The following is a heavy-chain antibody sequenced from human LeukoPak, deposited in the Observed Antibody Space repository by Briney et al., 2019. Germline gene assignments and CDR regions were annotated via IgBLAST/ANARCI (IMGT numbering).Heavy chain of an antibody. CDR2: INPNSGGT. CDR3: ARVGSSSWYEEWFDP. Sequence: ASVKVSCKASGYTFTGYYMHWVRQAPGQGLEWMGWINPNSGGTNYAQKFQGRVTMTRDASISTAYMELSRLRSDDTAVYYCARVGSSSWYEEWFDPWGQGTLVTVSS. CDR1: GYTFTGYY. D-gene: IGHD6-13*01. J-gene: IGHJ5*02. V-gene: IGHV1-2*02.